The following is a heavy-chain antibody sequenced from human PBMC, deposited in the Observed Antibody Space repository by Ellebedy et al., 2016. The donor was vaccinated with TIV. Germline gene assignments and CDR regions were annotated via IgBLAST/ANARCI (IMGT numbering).Heavy chain of an antibody. V-gene: IGHV4-34*01. CDR3: ARVGVGYCSGTNCFLDN. CDR2: INHSGST. CDR1: GGSFSGYY. D-gene: IGHD2-2*01. Sequence: SETLSLXCAVYGGSFSGYYWSWIRQSPGKGLEWIGEINHSGSTNCNPSLKSRVTISADTSKNQFSLRLSSVSAADTAVYYCARVGVGYCSGTNCFLDNWGQGTLVTVSS. J-gene: IGHJ4*02.